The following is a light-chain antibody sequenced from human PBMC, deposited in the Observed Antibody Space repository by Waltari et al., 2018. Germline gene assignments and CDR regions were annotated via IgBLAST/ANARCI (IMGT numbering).Light chain of an antibody. CDR3: MQARQTPWT. CDR2: LVF. CDR1: QSLLHSSGNTF. Sequence: DIVMTQSPLSLSVTPGEPASISCRSSQSLLHSSGNTFLDWYVQKAGQSQQLLIYLVFNRDSGVPDRFSGSGSGTDFTLKISRVEAEYVGVYFCMQARQTPWTFGQGTKVEIK. J-gene: IGKJ1*01. V-gene: IGKV2-28*01.